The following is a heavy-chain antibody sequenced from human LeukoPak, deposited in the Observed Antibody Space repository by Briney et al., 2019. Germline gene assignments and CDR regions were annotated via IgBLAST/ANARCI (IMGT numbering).Heavy chain of an antibody. J-gene: IGHJ4*02. D-gene: IGHD5-24*01. CDR2: ITSTGGST. CDR1: GFTFSNYA. V-gene: IGHV3-64*01. Sequence: PGGSLRLSCTASGFTFSNYAIHWVRQAPGKGLEYVSGITSTGGSTFYANSVKGRFSISRDNSKNTVYLQMGSLRGEDMAVCSCARGRKDGGYKYYFDYWGQGTQVTVSS. CDR3: ARGRKDGGYKYYFDY.